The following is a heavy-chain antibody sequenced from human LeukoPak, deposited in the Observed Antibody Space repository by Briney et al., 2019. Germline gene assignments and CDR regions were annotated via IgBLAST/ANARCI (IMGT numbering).Heavy chain of an antibody. CDR1: GFIFNNYA. D-gene: IGHD3-10*01. CDR3: AKELWWGGLFYFDY. CDR2: ISGRGDYS. Sequence: GRSLRLSCAASGFIFNNYAMSWVRQAPEKGLEWVAAISGRGDYSYYADSVKGRFTMSRDNSKNTLYLQLTSRRADDTAVYYCAKELWWGGLFYFDYWGQGTLVTVSS. V-gene: IGHV3-23*01. J-gene: IGHJ4*02.